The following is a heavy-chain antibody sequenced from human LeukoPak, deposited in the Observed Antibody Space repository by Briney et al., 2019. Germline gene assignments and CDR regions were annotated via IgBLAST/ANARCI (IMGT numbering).Heavy chain of an antibody. V-gene: IGHV3-7*01. J-gene: IGHJ4*02. CDR3: ARSLWPEDF. CDR2: INQDGSAK. D-gene: IGHD2/OR15-2a*01. Sequence: GGSLRFSCAASGFTFKNYTITWVRKAPGRGLEWVANINQDGSAKQYIDSVKGRFTISRDNAKKSVYLQMDSLRAEDTAVYYCARSLWPEDFWGQGTLVTVSS. CDR1: GFTFKNYT.